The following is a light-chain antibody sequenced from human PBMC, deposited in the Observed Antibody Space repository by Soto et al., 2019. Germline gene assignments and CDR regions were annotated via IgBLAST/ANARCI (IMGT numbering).Light chain of an antibody. CDR1: QGISNY. CDR2: AAS. Sequence: DIQMTQSPSSLSASVGDRVTITCRARQGISNYLAWYQQTPGKVPKLLIYAASTLQSGGPSRFSGSGSGTDFTLAISSLQPEDVATYYCQKYNSAPPLTFGGGTKVEIK. J-gene: IGKJ4*01. CDR3: QKYNSAPPLT. V-gene: IGKV1-27*01.